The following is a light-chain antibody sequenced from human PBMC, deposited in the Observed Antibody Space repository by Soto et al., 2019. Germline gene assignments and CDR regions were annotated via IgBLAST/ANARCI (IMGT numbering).Light chain of an antibody. CDR2: GNN. CDR3: QSYDSSLSGWV. Sequence: QSVLTQPPSVSGAPGQRVTISCTGSSSNIGALYDVHWYQQLPGTAPRLLIYGNNNRPSGVPDRFSGSKSGTSASLAITGLQAEDEADYYCQSYDSSLSGWVFGGGTKLTVL. V-gene: IGLV1-40*01. J-gene: IGLJ3*02. CDR1: SSNIGALYD.